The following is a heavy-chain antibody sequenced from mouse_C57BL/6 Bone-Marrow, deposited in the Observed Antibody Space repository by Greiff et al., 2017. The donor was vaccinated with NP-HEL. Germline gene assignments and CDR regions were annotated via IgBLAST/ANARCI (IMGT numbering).Heavy chain of an antibody. J-gene: IGHJ3*01. CDR2: IYPGDGDT. CDR3: ARGKEFAY. V-gene: IGHV1-82*01. CDR1: GYAFSSSW. Sequence: VQLQQSGPELVKPGASVKISCKASGYAFSSSWMNWVKQRPGKGLEWIGRIYPGDGDTNYNGKFKGKATLTADKSSSTAYMQLSSLTSEDSAVYFCARGKEFAYWGRGTLVTVSA.